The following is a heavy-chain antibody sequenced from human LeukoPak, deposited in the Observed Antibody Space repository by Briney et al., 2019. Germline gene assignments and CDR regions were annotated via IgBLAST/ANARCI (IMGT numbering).Heavy chain of an antibody. CDR2: IHISGGT. Sequence: SETLSLTCTVSGGSISNNYWSWIRQPAGKGLEWIGRIHISGGTNYNPSLKSRVTMSIDTSKNQISLKLSSATAADTAVYYCARKSATGQLDYWGQGTLVTVSS. CDR3: ARKSATGQLDY. J-gene: IGHJ4*02. CDR1: GGSISNNY. V-gene: IGHV4-4*07. D-gene: IGHD7-27*01.